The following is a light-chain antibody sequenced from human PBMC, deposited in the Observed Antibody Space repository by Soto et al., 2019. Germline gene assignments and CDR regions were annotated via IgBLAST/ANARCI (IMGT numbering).Light chain of an antibody. CDR2: DTS. V-gene: IGKV3-20*01. CDR1: QTLSNSF. J-gene: IGKJ5*01. CDR3: QQYGTSEII. Sequence: EIVLTQSPGTLSLSPGERATLSCRASQTLSNSFIAWYQHKPGQAPGLLVYDTSTRATGIPDRYSGSGSGTDFTLTISRLEPEDFAVFFCQQYGTSEIIFGQGTRLEIK.